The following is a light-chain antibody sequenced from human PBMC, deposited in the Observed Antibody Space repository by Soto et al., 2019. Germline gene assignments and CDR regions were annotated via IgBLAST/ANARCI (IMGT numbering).Light chain of an antibody. J-gene: IGLJ1*01. CDR2: EAT. CDR1: SSDVGSYNF. Sequence: QSVLTQPASVSGSPGQSITISCTGTSSDVGSYNFVSWFQQYPGKAPKLLIYEATKRPSGTPNRFSASKSGDTASLTISGLQAEDEAEYYCSSYAGSNTFVFGTGTKVTVL. V-gene: IGLV2-23*02. CDR3: SSYAGSNTFV.